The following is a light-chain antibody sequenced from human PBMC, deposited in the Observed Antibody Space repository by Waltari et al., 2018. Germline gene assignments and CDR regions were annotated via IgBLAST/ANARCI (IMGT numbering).Light chain of an antibody. CDR1: QSVSSN. CDR3: QQYNNWPPYS. Sequence: ETVMTQSPATVSVSPGERAAHSCRASQSVSSNVAWYQQKPGQAPRLLIYDASSRATGIPVRFSGSGSGTDFTLTISSLQSEDFAIYSCQQYNNWPPYSFGQGTKLEI. V-gene: IGKV3-15*01. CDR2: DAS. J-gene: IGKJ2*01.